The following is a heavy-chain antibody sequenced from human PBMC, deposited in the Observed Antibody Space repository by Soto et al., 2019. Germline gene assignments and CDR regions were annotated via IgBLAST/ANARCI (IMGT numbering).Heavy chain of an antibody. CDR3: TTPLTIKGRSSSWEYYYYYYMDV. V-gene: IGHV3-15*01. J-gene: IGHJ6*03. CDR2: IKSKTDGGTT. Sequence: GGSLRLSCAASGFTFSNAWMSWVRQAPGKGLEWVGRIKSKTDGGTTDYAAPVKGRFTISRDDSKNTLYLQMNSLKTEDTAVYYCTTPLTIKGRSSSWEYYYYYYMDVWGKGTTVTVSS. CDR1: GFTFSNAW. D-gene: IGHD6-13*01.